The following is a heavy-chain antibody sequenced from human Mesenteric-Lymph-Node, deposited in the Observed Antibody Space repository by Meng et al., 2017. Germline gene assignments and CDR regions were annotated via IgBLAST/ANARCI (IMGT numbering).Heavy chain of an antibody. CDR2: TYYRSEWQN. D-gene: IGHD3-10*01. Sequence: QVPWPQSVPGLWSPSQTPSSTGALPGDRVPSTRALWPLVRQSPSRGLEWLGQTYYRSEWQNHYGVSVKSRITINADTSRNHFSLHLNSVTPEDTAVYYCTTWYGEYWGQGTLVTVSS. CDR1: GDRVPSTRAL. CDR3: TTWYGEY. V-gene: IGHV6-1*01. J-gene: IGHJ4*02.